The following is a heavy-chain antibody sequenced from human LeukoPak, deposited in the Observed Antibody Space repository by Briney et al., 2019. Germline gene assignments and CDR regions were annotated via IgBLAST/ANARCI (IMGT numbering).Heavy chain of an antibody. Sequence: GGSLRLSCAASGSTFSSYAMHWVRQAPGKGLEWVAVISYDGSNKYYADSVKGRFTISRDNSKNTLYLQMNSLRAEDTAVYYCARDRDDSYDFDYWGQGTLVTVSS. J-gene: IGHJ4*02. CDR2: ISYDGSNK. V-gene: IGHV3-30-3*01. CDR3: ARDRDDSYDFDY. D-gene: IGHD1-1*01. CDR1: GSTFSSYA.